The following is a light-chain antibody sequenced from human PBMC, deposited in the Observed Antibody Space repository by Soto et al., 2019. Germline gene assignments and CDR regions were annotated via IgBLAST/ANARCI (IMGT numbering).Light chain of an antibody. CDR2: EVR. J-gene: IGLJ1*01. V-gene: IGLV2-14*03. Sequence: QSVLTQPASVSGSPGQSITISCTGTSSDVGAYDFVSWYQQHPDKAPKLMIYEVRGRPSGVSNRFSGSKSFNTVTLTISGLQAEDEADYYCSSHTTRNTRVFGTGTKVTVL. CDR3: SSHTTRNTRV. CDR1: SSDVGAYDF.